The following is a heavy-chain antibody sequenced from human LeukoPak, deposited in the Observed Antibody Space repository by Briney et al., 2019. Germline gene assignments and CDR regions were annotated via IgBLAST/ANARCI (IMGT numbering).Heavy chain of an antibody. CDR2: IYYNGNS. D-gene: IGHD2-15*01. Sequence: SETLSLTCNVSGASISSGRNYWGWIRQSPGKGLEWIGSIYYNGNSYYNPSLKSRVSISVDTSKNQFSLKLSSVTAADTAVYYCARGAPVAGPYYFDYWGQGALVTVSS. CDR3: ARGAPVAGPYYFDY. V-gene: IGHV4-39*07. J-gene: IGHJ4*02. CDR1: GASISSGRNY.